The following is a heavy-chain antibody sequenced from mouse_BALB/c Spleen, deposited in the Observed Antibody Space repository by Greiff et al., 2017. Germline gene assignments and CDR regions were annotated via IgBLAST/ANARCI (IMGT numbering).Heavy chain of an antibody. D-gene: IGHD1-1*01. J-gene: IGHJ4*01. CDR3: ARYGSSYDAMDY. V-gene: IGHV5-9-4*01. Sequence: EVQLVESGGGLVKPGGSLKLSCAASGFTFSSYAMSWVRQSPEKRLEWVAEISSGGSYTYYPDTVTGRFTISRDNAKNTLYLEMSSLRSEDTAMYYCARYGSSYDAMDYWGQGTSVTVSS. CDR1: GFTFSSYA. CDR2: ISSGGSYT.